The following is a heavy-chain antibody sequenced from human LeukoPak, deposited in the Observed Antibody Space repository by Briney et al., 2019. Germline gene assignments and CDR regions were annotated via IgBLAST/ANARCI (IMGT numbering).Heavy chain of an antibody. CDR3: ARRFDSTLSQYYYMDV. V-gene: IGHV4-59*12. CDR1: GGSISSYY. Sequence: SETLSLTCTVSGGSISSYYWSWIRQPPGKGLEWIGYIYYSGSTNYNPSLRSRVTISVDTSKNQFSLKLSSVTAADTAVYYCARRFDSTLSQYYYMDVWGKGTTVTVSS. D-gene: IGHD3-22*01. CDR2: IYYSGST. J-gene: IGHJ6*03.